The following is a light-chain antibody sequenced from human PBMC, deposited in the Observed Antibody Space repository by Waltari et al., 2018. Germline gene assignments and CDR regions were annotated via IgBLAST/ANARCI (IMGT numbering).Light chain of an antibody. V-gene: IGKV1-5*03. CDR2: RAS. CDR1: QDINNW. CDR3: QQHHNSPYT. J-gene: IGKJ2*01. Sequence: DIQMTQSPSTLSASLGDRVSISCRTSQDINNWLAWYQQKPGQAPNLLIYRASVLETGVPSRFSGSGSGTEFTLTSSGLQPDDFATYYCQQHHNSPYTFGQGTKLDI.